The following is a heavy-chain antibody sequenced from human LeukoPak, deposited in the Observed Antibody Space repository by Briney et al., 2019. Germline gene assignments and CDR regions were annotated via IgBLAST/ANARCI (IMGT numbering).Heavy chain of an antibody. Sequence: GGSLRLSCAASGFTFSSYEMNWVRQAPGKGLEWVSYITSSGSTIYYADSVKGRFTISRDNAKNSLYLQMNSLRAEDTAVYYCARGLDYVSFTFDYWGQGTLVTVSS. CDR2: ITSSGSTI. CDR3: ARGLDYVSFTFDY. V-gene: IGHV3-48*03. CDR1: GFTFSSYE. D-gene: IGHD4-17*01. J-gene: IGHJ4*02.